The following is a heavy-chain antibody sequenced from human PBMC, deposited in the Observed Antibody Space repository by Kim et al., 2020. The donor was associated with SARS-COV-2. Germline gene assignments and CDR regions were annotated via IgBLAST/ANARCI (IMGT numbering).Heavy chain of an antibody. CDR1: GGSISSSSYY. V-gene: IGHV4-39*07. D-gene: IGHD1-7*01. CDR3: ARVDFGWNYVGGFDY. Sequence: SETLSLTCTVSGGSISSSSYYWGWIRQPPGKGLEWIGSIYYSGSTYYNPSLKSRVTISVDTSKNQFSLKLSSVTAAGTAVYYCARVDFGWNYVGGFDYWGQGTLVTVSS. J-gene: IGHJ4*02. CDR2: IYYSGST.